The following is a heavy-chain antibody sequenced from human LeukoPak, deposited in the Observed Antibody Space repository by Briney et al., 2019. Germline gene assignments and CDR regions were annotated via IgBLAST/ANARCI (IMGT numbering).Heavy chain of an antibody. CDR3: ARDLVPAAIGNWFDP. Sequence: PGGSLRLSCAASGFTFSSYSMNWVRQAPGKGLEWVSSISSSSSYIYYADSVKGRFTISRDNAKNTLYLQMNSLRVEDTAVYYCARDLVPAAIGNWFDPWGQGTLVTVSS. J-gene: IGHJ5*02. CDR1: GFTFSSYS. CDR2: ISSSSSYI. V-gene: IGHV3-21*01. D-gene: IGHD2-2*01.